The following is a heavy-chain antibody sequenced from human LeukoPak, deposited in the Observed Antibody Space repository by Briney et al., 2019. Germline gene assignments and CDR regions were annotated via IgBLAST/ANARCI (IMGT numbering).Heavy chain of an antibody. CDR1: GFTFRNYP. V-gene: IGHV3-30*04. J-gene: IGHJ4*02. D-gene: IGHD6-6*01. Sequence: PGGSLRLSCEASGFTFRNYPVHWVRQAPGKGLEWVTVISYDGTTKYYADSVKGRFTISRDNSRNTLYLQMNNLRTEDTAVYYCAKDNEYSSSSVDYWGQGTLVTVSS. CDR3: AKDNEYSSSSVDY. CDR2: ISYDGTTK.